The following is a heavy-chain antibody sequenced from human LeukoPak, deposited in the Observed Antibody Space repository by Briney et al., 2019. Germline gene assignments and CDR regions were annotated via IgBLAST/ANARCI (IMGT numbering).Heavy chain of an antibody. J-gene: IGHJ3*02. CDR2: IYYSGST. D-gene: IGHD4-23*01. Sequence: SETLSLTCTVSGGSISSGGYYWSWIRQHPGKGLEWIGYIYYSGSTYYNPSLKSRVTISVDTSNNQFSLKLSSVTAADTAVYYCARAPTTLGAFDIWGQGTMVTVSS. V-gene: IGHV4-31*03. CDR3: ARAPTTLGAFDI. CDR1: GGSISSGGYY.